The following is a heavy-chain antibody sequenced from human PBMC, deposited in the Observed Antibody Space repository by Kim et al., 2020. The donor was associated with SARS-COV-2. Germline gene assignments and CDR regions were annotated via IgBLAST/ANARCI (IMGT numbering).Heavy chain of an antibody. CDR3: ARDRAPRLRYFDWDYYYSAMDV. J-gene: IGHJ6*02. CDR1: GFTFSDYY. D-gene: IGHD3-9*01. V-gene: IGHV3-11*04. CDR2: ISSSGSTI. Sequence: GGSLRLSCAASGFTFSDYYMSWIRQAPGKGLEWVSYISSSGSTIYYADSVKGRFTISRDNAKNSLYLQMNSLRAEDTAVYYCARDRAPRLRYFDWDYYYSAMDVWGQRTTVTVSS.